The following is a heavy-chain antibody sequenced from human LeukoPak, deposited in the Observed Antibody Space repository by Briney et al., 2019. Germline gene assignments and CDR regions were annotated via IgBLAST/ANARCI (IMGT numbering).Heavy chain of an antibody. Sequence: QAGGSLRLSCAASGFTFSSYAMSWVRQAPGKGLEWVSAISGSGGSTYYADSVKGRFTISRDNSKNTLYLQMNSLRAEDTAVYYCAKGPLYGDYPTYYFDYWGQGTLVTVSS. J-gene: IGHJ4*02. CDR3: AKGPLYGDYPTYYFDY. D-gene: IGHD4-17*01. V-gene: IGHV3-23*01. CDR1: GFTFSSYA. CDR2: ISGSGGST.